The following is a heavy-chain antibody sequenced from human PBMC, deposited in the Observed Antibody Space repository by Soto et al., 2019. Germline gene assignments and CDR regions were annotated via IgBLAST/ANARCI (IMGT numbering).Heavy chain of an antibody. D-gene: IGHD6-19*01. J-gene: IGHJ6*02. V-gene: IGHV3-53*01. CDR3: AREDVAGTVRGKYYYYGMDA. Sequence: GGSLRLSCAASGFTVSSNYMSWVRQAPGKGLEWVSVIYSGGSTYYADSVKGRFTISRDNSKNTLYLQMNSLRAEDTAVYYCAREDVAGTVRGKYYYYGMDAWGQGTTVTVSS. CDR2: IYSGGST. CDR1: GFTVSSNY.